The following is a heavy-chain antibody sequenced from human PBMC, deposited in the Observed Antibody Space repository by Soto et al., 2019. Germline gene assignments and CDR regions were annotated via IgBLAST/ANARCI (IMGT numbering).Heavy chain of an antibody. V-gene: IGHV1-18*01. D-gene: IGHD3-16*01. CDR3: AMVDVYVTPSPQDV. CDR2: INTYNGNT. CDR1: GYTFTRYG. Sequence: QVQLVQSGAEVKNPGASVKVSCKASGYTFTRYGIGWARQAPGQGLEWMGWINTYNGNTNYAQNVQGRVTLTTNTSTITAYMELMSLRSNDTAIYYGAMVDVYVTPSPQDVWGQGTTVIVSS. J-gene: IGHJ6*02.